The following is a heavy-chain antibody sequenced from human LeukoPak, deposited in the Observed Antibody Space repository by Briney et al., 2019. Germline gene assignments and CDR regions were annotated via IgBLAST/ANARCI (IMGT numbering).Heavy chain of an antibody. V-gene: IGHV1-69*04. Sequence: ASVKVSCKASGGTFSSYAISWVRQAPGQGLEWMGRIIPILGIANYAQKFQGRVTITADKSTSTAYMELSSLRSEDTAVYYCARVGDCSSTSCLGFDPWGQGTLVTVSS. CDR3: ARVGDCSSTSCLGFDP. D-gene: IGHD2-2*01. CDR2: IIPILGIA. J-gene: IGHJ5*02. CDR1: GGTFSSYA.